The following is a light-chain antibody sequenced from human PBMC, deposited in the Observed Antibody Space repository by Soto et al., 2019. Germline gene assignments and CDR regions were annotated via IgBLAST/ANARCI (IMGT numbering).Light chain of an antibody. CDR1: QSVSSSY. J-gene: IGKJ1*01. CDR3: QQYGSSPFP. V-gene: IGKV3-20*01. Sequence: EIVLTQSPGTLSLSPGERATLSCRASQSVSSSYLAWYQQKPGQAPRLLIHGPSRRATGIPDRFSASGSGTDFTLTISRLEPEDFAVYYCQQYGSSPFPFGQGTKVDI. CDR2: GPS.